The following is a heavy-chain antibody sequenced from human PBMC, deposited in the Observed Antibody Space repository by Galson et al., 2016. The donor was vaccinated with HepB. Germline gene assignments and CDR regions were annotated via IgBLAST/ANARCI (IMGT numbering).Heavy chain of an antibody. V-gene: IGHV4-39*01. Sequence: SETLSLTCTVSGGSISSSGFYWGWIRQPPGKGLEWIGSIYYSGGTYYNPSLKSRVTISVDTSKNQFSLKLSSVTAADTAVYYCARRSITTMHVWGQGTTVTVSS. J-gene: IGHJ6*02. CDR1: GGSISSSGFY. CDR2: IYYSGGT. CDR3: ARRSITTMHV. D-gene: IGHD3-22*01.